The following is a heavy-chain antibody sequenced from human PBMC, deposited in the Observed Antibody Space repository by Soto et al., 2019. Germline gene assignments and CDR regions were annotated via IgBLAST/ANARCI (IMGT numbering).Heavy chain of an antibody. CDR1: GGTFSSYA. CDR2: IIPIFGTA. D-gene: IGHD3-22*01. Sequence: QVQLVQSGAEVKKPGSSVKVSCKASGGTFSSYAISWVRQAPGQGLEWMGGIIPIFGTANYAQKFQGRVTITADESTSTAYMELSSLRSEDTAVYYCAGEGYYYDSSGYNFDYWGQGTLVTVSS. CDR3: AGEGYYYDSSGYNFDY. V-gene: IGHV1-69*12. J-gene: IGHJ4*02.